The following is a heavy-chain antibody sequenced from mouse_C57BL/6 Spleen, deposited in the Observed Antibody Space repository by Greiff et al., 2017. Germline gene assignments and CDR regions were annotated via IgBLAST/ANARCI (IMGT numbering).Heavy chain of an antibody. Sequence: VKLQQPGTELVKPGASVKLSCKASGYTFTSYWLHWVKPRPGQGLEWIGNLNPSNGGTNYNQKFKSKAPLTVDKSSSTAYWQLSSLTSKDSAVYYCAYYSNYPWFAYWGQGTLVTVSA. D-gene: IGHD2-5*01. CDR1: GYTFTSYW. CDR3: AYYSNYPWFAY. J-gene: IGHJ3*01. V-gene: IGHV1-53*01. CDR2: LNPSNGGT.